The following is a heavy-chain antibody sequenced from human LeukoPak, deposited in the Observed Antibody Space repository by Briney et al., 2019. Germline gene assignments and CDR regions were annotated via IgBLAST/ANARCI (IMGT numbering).Heavy chain of an antibody. D-gene: IGHD1-26*01. J-gene: IGHJ4*02. V-gene: IGHV1-69*04. Sequence: SVKVSCKASGGTFSSYAISWVRQAPGQGLEWMGSIIPHYGISNYAQKFRGRLTITAAKSTSTAYMELSSLRSEDTAVYYCERVEGLGATTVGFDYWGQGTLVTVSS. CDR2: IIPHYGIS. CDR3: ERVEGLGATTVGFDY. CDR1: GGTFSSYA.